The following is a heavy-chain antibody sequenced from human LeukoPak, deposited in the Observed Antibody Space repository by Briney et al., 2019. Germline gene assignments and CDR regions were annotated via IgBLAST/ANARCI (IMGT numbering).Heavy chain of an antibody. J-gene: IGHJ6*02. CDR2: IYHSGST. Sequence: PSETLSLTCAVSGGSISSSNWWSWVRQPPGKGLEWIGEIYHSGSTNYNPSLKSRVTISVDTSKNQFSLKLSSVTAADTAVYYCARVKYYYDSRGPYYYYYSMDVWGQGTTVTVSS. V-gene: IGHV4-4*02. CDR3: ARVKYYYDSRGPYYYYYSMDV. D-gene: IGHD3-22*01. CDR1: GGSISSSNW.